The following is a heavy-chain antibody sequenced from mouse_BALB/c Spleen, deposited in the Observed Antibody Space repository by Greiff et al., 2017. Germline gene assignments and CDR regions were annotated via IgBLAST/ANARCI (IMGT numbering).Heavy chain of an antibody. CDR1: GYTFTSYN. CDR2: IYPGNGDT. D-gene: IGHD1-2*01. Sequence: QVQLKQPGAELVKPGASVKMSCKASGYTFTSYNMHWVKQTPGQGLEWIGAIYPGNGDTSYNQKFKGKATLTADKSSSTAYMQLSSLTSEDSAVYYCARGGVSTAKGAYWGQGTLVTVSA. V-gene: IGHV1-12*01. J-gene: IGHJ3*01. CDR3: ARGGVSTAKGAY.